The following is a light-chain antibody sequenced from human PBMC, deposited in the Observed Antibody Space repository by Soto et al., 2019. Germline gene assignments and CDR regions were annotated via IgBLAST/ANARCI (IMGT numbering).Light chain of an antibody. V-gene: IGKV1-5*03. CDR2: RAS. CDR1: QSISSW. J-gene: IGKJ1*01. CDR3: QMYNTYSGT. Sequence: DFQMTQSPSTLSASVGDTVTITCRASQSISSWLAWYQQKPGQAPKLLIYRASILQSGVPSRFSAIGSGTEFILTINSLQPDDFATYYCQMYNTYSGTFGQGTKVDLK.